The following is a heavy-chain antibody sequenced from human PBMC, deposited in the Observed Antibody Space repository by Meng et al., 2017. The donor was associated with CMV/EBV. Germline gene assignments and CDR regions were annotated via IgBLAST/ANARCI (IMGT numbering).Heavy chain of an antibody. CDR3: ARGGTDYWSGYVWFDP. D-gene: IGHD3-3*01. V-gene: IGHV4-59*01. CDR1: AGSISSYY. Sequence: SETLSLTCTVSAGSISSYYWTWIRQPPGKGLEWVGYIYYNGNTNYNPSLKSRVTISVDTSKNQFSLKMSYVTAADTAVYYCARGGTDYWSGYVWFDPWGQGTPVTVSS. CDR2: IYYNGNT. J-gene: IGHJ5*02.